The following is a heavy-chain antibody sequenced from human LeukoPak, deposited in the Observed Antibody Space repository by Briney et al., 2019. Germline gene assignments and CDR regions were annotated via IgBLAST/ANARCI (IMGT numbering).Heavy chain of an antibody. CDR2: IDWNGGST. D-gene: IGHD2-2*01. CDR1: GFTFDKYG. CDR3: AKEYPLFHYFDY. Sequence: PGGSLRLSCAASGFTFDKYGMSWVRQAPGKGLEWVSGIDWNGGSTAYADSVKGRFTISRDNAKNSLYLQMNTLRAEDTAFYFCAKEYPLFHYFDYWGQGTLVTVSS. J-gene: IGHJ4*02. V-gene: IGHV3-20*04.